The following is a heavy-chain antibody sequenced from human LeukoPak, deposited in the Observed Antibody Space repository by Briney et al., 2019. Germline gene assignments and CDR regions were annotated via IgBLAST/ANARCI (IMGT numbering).Heavy chain of an antibody. CDR3: AKAGSSGYYFDASDI. Sequence: PGGSLRLSCAASGFTFDDYAMHWVRQAPGKGLEWVSGISWNSGSIGYADSVKGRFTISRDNAKNSLYLQMNSLRAEDMALYYCAKAGSSGYYFDASDIWGQGTMVTVSS. D-gene: IGHD3-22*01. J-gene: IGHJ3*02. CDR1: GFTFDDYA. CDR2: ISWNSGSI. V-gene: IGHV3-9*03.